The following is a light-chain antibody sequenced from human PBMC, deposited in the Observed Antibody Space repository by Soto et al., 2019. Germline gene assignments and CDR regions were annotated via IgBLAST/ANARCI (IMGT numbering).Light chain of an antibody. Sequence: DIQMTQSPCSLSASVGDRVTITCRTSEGISTWLAWYQLKPGKAPKSLIYAASNLQSGVPSRFSGSGSGTDFTLTISSLQPEDFATYYCQPYNSYPLTFGGGTKVEIK. CDR2: AAS. CDR1: EGISTW. V-gene: IGKV1D-16*01. J-gene: IGKJ4*01. CDR3: QPYNSYPLT.